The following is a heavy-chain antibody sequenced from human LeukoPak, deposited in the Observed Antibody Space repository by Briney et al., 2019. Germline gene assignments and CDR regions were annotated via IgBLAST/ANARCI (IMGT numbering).Heavy chain of an antibody. D-gene: IGHD3-10*01. CDR3: AREFYGSGGYREGQFDY. CDR1: GGSFSGYY. Sequence: SETLSLTCAVYGGSFSGYYWSWIRQPPGKGLEWIGEINHSGSTNYNPSLKSRVTISVDTSKNQFSLKLSSVTAADTAVYYCAREFYGSGGYREGQFDYWGQGTLVTVSS. V-gene: IGHV4-34*01. J-gene: IGHJ4*02. CDR2: INHSGST.